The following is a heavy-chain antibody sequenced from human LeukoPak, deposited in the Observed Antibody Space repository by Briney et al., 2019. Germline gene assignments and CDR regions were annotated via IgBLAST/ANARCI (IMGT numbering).Heavy chain of an antibody. Sequence: GGSLRLSCAASGNYWMHWVRQAPGKALEYVSFIHHNGDITSYADSVRGRFTVSRDNSKNTLFLELSSLRTDDTAVYYCARDMSGTYSFDYWGQGTLVTVSS. CDR2: IHHNGDIT. CDR1: GNYW. V-gene: IGHV3-64D*06. J-gene: IGHJ4*02. D-gene: IGHD1-26*01. CDR3: ARDMSGTYSFDY.